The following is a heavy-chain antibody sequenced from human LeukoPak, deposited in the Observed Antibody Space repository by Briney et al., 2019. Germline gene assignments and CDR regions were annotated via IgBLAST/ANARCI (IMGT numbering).Heavy chain of an antibody. CDR3: ARELLWFGELSWFDP. D-gene: IGHD3-10*01. CDR1: GFTFSSYW. V-gene: IGHV3-7*03. J-gene: IGHJ5*02. CDR2: IKQDGSEK. Sequence: GGSLRLSCAASGFTFSSYWMSWVRQAPGKGLEWVANIKQDGSEKYYVDSVKGRVTISRDNAKNSLYLQMNSLRAEDTAVYYCARELLWFGELSWFDPWGQGTLVTVSS.